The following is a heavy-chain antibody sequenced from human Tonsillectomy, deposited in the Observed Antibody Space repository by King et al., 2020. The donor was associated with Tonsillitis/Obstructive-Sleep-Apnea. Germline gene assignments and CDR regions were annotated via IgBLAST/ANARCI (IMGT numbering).Heavy chain of an antibody. CDR1: GFTFSTYS. CDR3: ASYMARGVIGY. CDR2: ISSSSSYT. D-gene: IGHD3-10*01. J-gene: IGHJ4*02. Sequence: QLVQSGGGLVKPGGSLRLSCAASGFTFSTYSMNWVRQAPGKGLEWVSSISSSSSYTYYADSVKGRFTISRDNAKNSLYLQMNSLRAEDTAVYDCASYMARGVIGYWGQGTLVTVSS. V-gene: IGHV3-21*01.